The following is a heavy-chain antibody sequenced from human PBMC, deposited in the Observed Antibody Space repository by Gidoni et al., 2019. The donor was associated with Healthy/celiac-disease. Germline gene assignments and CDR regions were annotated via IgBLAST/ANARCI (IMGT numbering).Heavy chain of an antibody. V-gene: IGHV3-30*01. CDR2: ISYDGSNK. CDR3: ARVTVVPAAMPEVGWFDP. Sequence: QVQLVESGGGVVQPGRSLRISCAASGFTFSSYAMHWVRQAPGKGLEWVAVISYDGSNKYYADSVKGRFTISRDNSKNTLYLQMNSLRAEDTAVYYCARVTVVPAAMPEVGWFDPWGQGTLVTVSS. CDR1: GFTFSSYA. J-gene: IGHJ5*02. D-gene: IGHD2-2*01.